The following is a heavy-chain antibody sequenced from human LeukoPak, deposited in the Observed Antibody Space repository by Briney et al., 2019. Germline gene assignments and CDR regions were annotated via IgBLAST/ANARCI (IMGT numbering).Heavy chain of an antibody. Sequence: ASVKVSCKASGGTFSSYTISWVRQAPGQGLEWMGRIIPILGIANYAQKFQGRVTITADKSTSTAYMELSSLRSEDTAVYYCARDDARSGGHQYDILDYWGQGTLVTVSS. CDR1: GGTFSSYT. D-gene: IGHD2-15*01. CDR3: ARDDARSGGHQYDILDY. J-gene: IGHJ4*02. V-gene: IGHV1-69*04. CDR2: IIPILGIA.